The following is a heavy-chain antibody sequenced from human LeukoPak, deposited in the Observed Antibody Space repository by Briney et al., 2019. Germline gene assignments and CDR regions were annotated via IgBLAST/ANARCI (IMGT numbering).Heavy chain of an antibody. Sequence: GASVKVSCKASGGTFSSYAISWVRQAPGQGLEWMGRIIPILGIANYAQKFQGRVTITADKSTSTAYMELSSLRSEDTAVYYCARESHSYGYYYMDVWGKGTTVTVSS. CDR1: GGTFSSYA. J-gene: IGHJ6*03. CDR2: IIPILGIA. CDR3: ARESHSYGYYYMDV. V-gene: IGHV1-69*04. D-gene: IGHD5-18*01.